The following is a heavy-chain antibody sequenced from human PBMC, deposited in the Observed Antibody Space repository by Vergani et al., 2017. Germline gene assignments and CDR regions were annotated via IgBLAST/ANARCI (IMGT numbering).Heavy chain of an antibody. Sequence: QGQLVESGGGIVQPGRSLTLSCVASRSTFKTYGMHWVRQAPGKGLEWVAFIKNDESRKNCAESLKDRFTISRDNSKNMLYLQMNNLRPEDTAVYYCAKAPYADYGYFQSWGQGTLVTVSS. CDR3: AKAPYADYGYFQS. D-gene: IGHD4-17*01. CDR1: RSTFKTYG. V-gene: IGHV3-30*02. J-gene: IGHJ4*02. CDR2: IKNDESRK.